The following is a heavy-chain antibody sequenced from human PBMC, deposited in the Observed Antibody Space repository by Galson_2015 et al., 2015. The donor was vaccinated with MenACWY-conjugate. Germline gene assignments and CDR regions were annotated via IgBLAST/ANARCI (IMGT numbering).Heavy chain of an antibody. V-gene: IGHV3-48*03. D-gene: IGHD3-10*01. J-gene: IGHJ4*02. CDR3: ARSPTMVRGGPLDY. CDR2: ISSSGSTI. Sequence: SLRLSCAASGFTFSSYEMNWVRQAPGKGLEWVSYISSSGSTIYYADSVKGRFTISRDNAKNSLYLQMNSLRAEDTAVYYCARSPTMVRGGPLDYWGQGTLVTVSS. CDR1: GFTFSSYE.